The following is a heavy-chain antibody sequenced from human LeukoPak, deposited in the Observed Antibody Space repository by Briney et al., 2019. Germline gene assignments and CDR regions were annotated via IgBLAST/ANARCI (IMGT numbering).Heavy chain of an antibody. CDR3: AKRNDFGSHHVMPADN. D-gene: IGHD3/OR15-3a*01. V-gene: IGHV3-23*01. Sequence: GGSLRLSCAASGFSFSSYAMSWVRQAPGKGLEWVSVIRDSGTDTYYADSVKGRFTISRDNSKNTLYLQMDSLRVEDTAVYYCAKRNDFGSHHVMPADNWGQGTLVTVSS. J-gene: IGHJ4*02. CDR1: GFSFSSYA. CDR2: IRDSGTDT.